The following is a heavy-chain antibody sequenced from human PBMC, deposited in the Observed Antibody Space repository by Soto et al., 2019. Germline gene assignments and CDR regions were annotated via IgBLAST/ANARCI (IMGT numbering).Heavy chain of an antibody. CDR3: ATAIPLRSTRPDAY. V-gene: IGHV3-30*03. Sequence: QVQLVESGGGVVQPGRSLRLSCAASGFTFRNFDMHWVRQAPGKGLEWVALISYDERKTFYADSVKGRFTISRDNSENTLYLPMSSLRGEDSAVYFCATAIPLRSTRPDAYWGQGTLVTVSS. J-gene: IGHJ4*02. D-gene: IGHD2-2*01. CDR1: GFTFRNFD. CDR2: ISYDERKT.